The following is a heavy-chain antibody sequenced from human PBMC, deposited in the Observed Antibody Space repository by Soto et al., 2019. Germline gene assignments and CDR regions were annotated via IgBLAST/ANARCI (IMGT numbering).Heavy chain of an antibody. J-gene: IGHJ4*02. V-gene: IGHV4-4*02. CDR1: GDSVSSSFW. D-gene: IGHD4-17*01. CDR3: ARYDFGTFDN. CDR2: IYHTETT. Sequence: ETLSLTCAVSGDSVSSSFWWTWVRQPPGKGLEWIGEIYHTETTNYAPSLKSRVTISLDKSMNQFSLRFNSVTPADTAVYYCARYDFGTFDNRGQGIRVTVSS.